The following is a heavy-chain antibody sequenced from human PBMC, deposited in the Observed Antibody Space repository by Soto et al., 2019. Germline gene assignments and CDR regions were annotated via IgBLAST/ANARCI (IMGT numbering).Heavy chain of an antibody. CDR2: ISSSSSYI. Sequence: EVQLVESGGGLVKPGGSLRLSCAASGFTFSSYSMNWVRQAPGKGLEWASSISSSSSYIYYADSVQGRFAISRDNAKSSRYLQMSSLRAEDTAVYYCAREAYFCRTTGTTHSYGMDVWGQGTTVTVSS. CDR1: GFTFSSYS. V-gene: IGHV3-21*01. D-gene: IGHD1-1*01. CDR3: AREAYFCRTTGTTHSYGMDV. J-gene: IGHJ6*02.